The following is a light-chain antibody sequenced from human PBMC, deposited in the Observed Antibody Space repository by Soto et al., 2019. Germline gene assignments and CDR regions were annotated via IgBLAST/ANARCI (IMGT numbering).Light chain of an antibody. CDR1: SSDVGGYNC. J-gene: IGLJ3*02. CDR2: DVS. CDR3: SSYTSSSTWV. V-gene: IGLV2-14*01. Sequence: QSALTQPASVSGSPGQSIAISCTGTSSDVGGYNCVSWYQQHPGKTPNLMIYDVSNRPSGVSNRFSGSKSGNTASLTISGLQAEDEADYYCSSYTSSSTWVFGGGTKLTVL.